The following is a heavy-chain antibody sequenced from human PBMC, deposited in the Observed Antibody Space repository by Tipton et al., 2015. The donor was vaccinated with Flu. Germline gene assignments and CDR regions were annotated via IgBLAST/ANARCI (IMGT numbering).Heavy chain of an antibody. V-gene: IGHV4-38-2*01. CDR3: ARHGREYFYGSGTDY. CDR2: IYHSGSP. D-gene: IGHD3-10*01. J-gene: IGHJ4*02. Sequence: GLVKPSETLSLTCVVSGYSISNGYYWGWIRQPPGKGLEWIGNIYHSGSPYYNPSLKSRATISVDTSKNQSSLKLSSVTAADTAVYYCARHGREYFYGSGTDYWGQGTLVTVSS. CDR1: GYSISNGYY.